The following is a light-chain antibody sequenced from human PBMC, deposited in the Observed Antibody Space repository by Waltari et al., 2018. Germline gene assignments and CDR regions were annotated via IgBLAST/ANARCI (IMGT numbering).Light chain of an antibody. CDR1: TSHIGFDDY. V-gene: IGLV2-14*01. CDR2: GVT. CDR3: SSFTGTIWV. J-gene: IGLJ3*02. Sequence: QAALTQPASVSGSPRQSSTISCTACTSHIGFDDYVFWYQHLPGKAPKLMIYGVTNRPSGISHRFSCAKSDHTASLTISVLQADDAADYYCSSFTGTIWVFGGGTKLTVL.